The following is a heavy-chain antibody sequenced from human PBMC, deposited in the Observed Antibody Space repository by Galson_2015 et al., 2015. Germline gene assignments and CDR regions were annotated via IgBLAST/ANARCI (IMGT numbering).Heavy chain of an antibody. CDR2: IIPIFGTA. D-gene: IGHD2-2*01. Sequence: SVKVSCKASGGTFSSYAISWVRQAPGQGLERMGGIIPIFGTANYAQKFQGRVTITADESTSTAYMELSSLRSEDTAVYYCAKGGYCSSTSCYPGFDYWGQGTLVTVSS. V-gene: IGHV1-69*13. J-gene: IGHJ4*02. CDR1: GGTFSSYA. CDR3: AKGGYCSSTSCYPGFDY.